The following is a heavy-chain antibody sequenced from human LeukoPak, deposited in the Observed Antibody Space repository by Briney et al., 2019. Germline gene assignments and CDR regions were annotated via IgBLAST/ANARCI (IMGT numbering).Heavy chain of an antibody. CDR1: GYTFTGYY. D-gene: IGHD5-18*01. V-gene: IGHV1-2*02. J-gene: IGHJ4*02. CDR3: ARVSSLGYSYGPRADY. Sequence: ASVTVSFTASGYTFTGYYMHWVRQAPGQGLEWMGWINPNSGGTNYAQKFQGRVTMTRDTSISTAYMELSRLRSDDTAVYYCARVSSLGYSYGPRADYWGQGTLVTVSS. CDR2: INPNSGGT.